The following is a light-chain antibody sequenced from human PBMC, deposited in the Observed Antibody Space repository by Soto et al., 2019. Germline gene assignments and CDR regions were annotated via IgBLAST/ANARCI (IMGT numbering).Light chain of an antibody. J-gene: IGKJ2*01. CDR3: QQSNSFPFT. V-gene: IGKV1-12*01. Sequence: DIQMTQSPSSVSASVGDRVTITCRASQGISNWLAWYQQKPGKAPNLLIYGASNLQSGVPSRFSVSGSGTDFTLTISSLQPEDFATYYCQQSNSFPFTFGQGTRLDIK. CDR2: GAS. CDR1: QGISNW.